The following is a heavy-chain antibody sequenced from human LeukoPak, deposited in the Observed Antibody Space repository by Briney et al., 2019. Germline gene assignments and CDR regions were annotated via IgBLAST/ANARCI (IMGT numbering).Heavy chain of an antibody. J-gene: IGHJ4*02. CDR3: ATGDRYDILRRFSD. Sequence: ASVNVSCKFSGYTLTELSMHWLRQAPGKGLEWMGGFDPEDGETIYAQKFQGRVTMTEDTSTETAYMELSSLRSEDTAVYYCATGDRYDILRRFSDWGQGTLVTVSS. V-gene: IGHV1-24*01. CDR2: FDPEDGET. CDR1: GYTLTELS. D-gene: IGHD3-9*01.